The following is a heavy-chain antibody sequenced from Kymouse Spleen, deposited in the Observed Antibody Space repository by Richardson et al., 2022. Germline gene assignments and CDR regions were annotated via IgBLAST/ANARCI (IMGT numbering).Heavy chain of an antibody. V-gene: IGHV4-4*02. D-gene: IGHD3-10*01. CDR3: ARSPLLWFGELLSHWFDP. J-gene: IGHJ5*02. CDR2: IYHSGST. CDR1: GGSISSSNW. Sequence: QVQLQESGPGLVKPSGTLSLTCAVSGGSISSSNWWSWVRQPPGKGLEWIGEIYHSGSTNYNPSLKSRVTISVDKSKNQFSLKLSSVTAADTAVYYCARSPLLWFGELLSHWFDPWGQGTLVTVSS.